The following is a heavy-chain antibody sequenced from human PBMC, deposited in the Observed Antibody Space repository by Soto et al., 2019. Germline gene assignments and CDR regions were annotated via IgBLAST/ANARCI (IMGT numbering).Heavy chain of an antibody. CDR2: IWYDGSNK. CDR3: AREGTRLRFLESLPPHGRYV. J-gene: IGHJ6*02. V-gene: IGHV3-33*01. CDR1: GFTFSSYG. D-gene: IGHD3-3*01. Sequence: PGGSLRLSCAASGFTFSSYGMHWVRQAPGKGLEWVAVIWYDGSNKYYADSVKGRFTISRDNSKNTLYLQMNSLRAEDTAVYYCAREGTRLRFLESLPPHGRYVWGQGHTVTVSS.